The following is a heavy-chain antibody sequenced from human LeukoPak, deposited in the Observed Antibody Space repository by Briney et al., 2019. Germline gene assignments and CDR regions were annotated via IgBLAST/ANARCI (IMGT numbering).Heavy chain of an antibody. V-gene: IGHV1-18*01. CDR1: GYTFTSYG. CDR3: ARDHHRDHSSGYYLYYYYYGMDV. J-gene: IGHJ6*02. Sequence: ASVRVSCKASGYTFTSYGISWVRQAPGQGLEWMGRISAYNGNTNYAQKLQGRVTMTTDTSTSTAYMELRSLRSDDTAAYYCARDHHRDHSSGYYLYYYYYGMDVWGQGTTVTVSS. CDR2: ISAYNGNT. D-gene: IGHD3-22*01.